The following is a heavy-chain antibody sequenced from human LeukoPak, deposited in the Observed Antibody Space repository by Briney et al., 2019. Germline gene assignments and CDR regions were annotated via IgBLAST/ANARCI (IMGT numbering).Heavy chain of an antibody. Sequence: ASVKVSCKAPGYTFTSYYMHWVRQAHGQGLEWMGIINPSGGSTSYAQKFQGRVTMTRDTSTSTVYMELSSLRSEDTTVYYCARDYSSSPGGFDYWGQGTLVTVSS. CDR3: ARDYSSSPGGFDY. CDR2: INPSGGST. D-gene: IGHD6-13*01. J-gene: IGHJ4*02. CDR1: GYTFTSYY. V-gene: IGHV1-46*01.